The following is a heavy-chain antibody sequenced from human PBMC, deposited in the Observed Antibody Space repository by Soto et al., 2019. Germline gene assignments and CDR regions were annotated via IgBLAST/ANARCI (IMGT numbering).Heavy chain of an antibody. CDR2: IYYSGST. Sequence: SETLSLTCTVSGGSISSGGYYWSWIRQHPGKGLEWIGYIYYSGSTYYNPSLKSRVTISVDTSKNQFSLKLSSVTAADTAVYYCARSEGMLDGRYFDLWGRGTLVTVSS. V-gene: IGHV4-31*03. J-gene: IGHJ2*01. CDR1: GGSISSGGYY. D-gene: IGHD2-8*01. CDR3: ARSEGMLDGRYFDL.